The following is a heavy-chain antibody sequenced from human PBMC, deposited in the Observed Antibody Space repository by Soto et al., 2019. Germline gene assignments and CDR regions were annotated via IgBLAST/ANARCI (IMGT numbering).Heavy chain of an antibody. CDR3: ARGRRTIFGVVITWGAVDY. V-gene: IGHV3-74*01. D-gene: IGHD3-3*01. CDR1: GFTFSSYW. Sequence: EVQLVESGGGLVQPGGSLRLSCAASGFTFSSYWMHWVRQAPGKGLVWVSRINSDGSSTSYADSVKGRFTISRDNAKNTLYLQMNSLRAEDTAVYYCARGRRTIFGVVITWGAVDYWGQGTLVTVSS. J-gene: IGHJ4*02. CDR2: INSDGSST.